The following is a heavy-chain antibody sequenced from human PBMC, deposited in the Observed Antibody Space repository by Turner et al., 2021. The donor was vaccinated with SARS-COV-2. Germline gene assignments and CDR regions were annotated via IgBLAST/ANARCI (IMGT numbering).Heavy chain of an antibody. CDR3: AKDGAPFLLYFCEPTFYFDY. J-gene: IGHJ4*02. D-gene: IGHD3-9*01. V-gene: IGHV3-30*18. CDR2: ISYDGSNN. Sequence: QVQLVESEGGVVQPGRALRLSCAASGFSFSSYGMHWFRQASGNGLEWVVVISYDGSNNYYADSVKGRFTIYRDNSKNTLYLQMNILRADDTAVYYCAKDGAPFLLYFCEPTFYFDYWGQGTLVTVSS. CDR1: GFSFSSYG.